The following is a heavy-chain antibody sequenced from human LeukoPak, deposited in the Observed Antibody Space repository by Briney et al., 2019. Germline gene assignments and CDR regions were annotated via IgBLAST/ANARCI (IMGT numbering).Heavy chain of an antibody. Sequence: ASVKVSCKASGYTFTGYFMHWVRQAPGQGLEWIGWINPNIGATKYARKFQGRVTMTRDTSITTAYMELTRVRSDDTAVYYCARVKAPKVELRRHYFYGMDVWGQGTTVTVSS. CDR2: INPNIGAT. CDR3: ARVKAPKVELRRHYFYGMDV. CDR1: GYTFTGYF. D-gene: IGHD1-7*01. J-gene: IGHJ6*02. V-gene: IGHV1-2*02.